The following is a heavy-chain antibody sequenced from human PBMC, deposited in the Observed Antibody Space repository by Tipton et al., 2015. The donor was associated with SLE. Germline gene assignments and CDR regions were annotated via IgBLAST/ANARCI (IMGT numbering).Heavy chain of an antibody. CDR2: IFYSGTT. J-gene: IGHJ4*02. CDR3: ARELWGSLDY. D-gene: IGHD7-27*01. CDR1: GGSISDYY. Sequence: TLSLTCTVSGGSISDYYWTWIRQPPGKGLEWIGYIFYSGTTNYNPSLKSRVTISIDTSKNQFSLKLSSVTAADTAVYYCARELWGSLDYWGQGTLLTVSS. V-gene: IGHV4-59*01.